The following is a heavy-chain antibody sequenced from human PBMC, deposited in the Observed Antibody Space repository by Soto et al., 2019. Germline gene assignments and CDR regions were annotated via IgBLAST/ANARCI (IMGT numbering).Heavy chain of an antibody. CDR3: ATLYMVRGVRTFDY. D-gene: IGHD3-10*01. J-gene: IGHJ4*02. Sequence: QVQLQESGPGLVKPSQTLSLTCTVSGGSISSGGYYWSWIRQHPGKGLEWIGYIYYTGSTYYNPSLKSRVTISVDTSKNKFHLKLSSVTAADTAVYYCATLYMVRGVRTFDYWGQGTLVTVSS. V-gene: IGHV4-31*03. CDR1: GGSISSGGYY. CDR2: IYYTGST.